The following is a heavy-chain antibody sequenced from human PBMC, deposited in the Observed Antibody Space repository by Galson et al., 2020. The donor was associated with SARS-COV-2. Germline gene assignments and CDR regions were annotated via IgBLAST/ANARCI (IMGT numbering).Heavy chain of an antibody. Sequence: GGSLRLSCAASGFTFSSYSMNWVRQAPGKGLEWVSSISSSSSYIYYADSVKGRFTISRDNAKNSLYLQMNSLRAEDTAVYYCAREQHDYSREGGWFDPWGQGTLVTVSS. J-gene: IGHJ5*02. CDR3: AREQHDYSREGGWFDP. V-gene: IGHV3-21*01. CDR2: ISSSSSYI. CDR1: GFTFSSYS. D-gene: IGHD4-17*01.